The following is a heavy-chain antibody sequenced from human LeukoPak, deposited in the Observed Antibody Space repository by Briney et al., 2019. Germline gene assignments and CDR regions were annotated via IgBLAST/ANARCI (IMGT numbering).Heavy chain of an antibody. J-gene: IGHJ4*02. D-gene: IGHD1-26*01. CDR3: ASHPHGGTY. CDR2: IHYSGST. Sequence: SETLSLTCSVSGGSISSYYWSWIRQPPGMGLEWIGYIHYSGSTNYNPSLKSRVTISIDTSKSQFSLKMSSVTAADTAVYYCASHPHGGTYWGPGTLLTVSS. V-gene: IGHV4-59*01. CDR1: GGSISSYY.